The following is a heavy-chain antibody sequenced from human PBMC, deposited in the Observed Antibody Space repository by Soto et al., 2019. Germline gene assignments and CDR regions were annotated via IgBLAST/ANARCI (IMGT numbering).Heavy chain of an antibody. CDR1: GGSISSSSYY. Sequence: SETLSLTITVSGGSISSSSYYWGWIRQPPGKGLEWIGYIYYSGSTYYNPSLKSRVTISVDTSKNQFSLKLSSVTAADTAVYYCATNGFTIFGVVYYGMDVWGQGTTVTVSS. CDR3: ATNGFTIFGVVYYGMDV. V-gene: IGHV4-31*03. CDR2: IYYSGST. D-gene: IGHD3-3*01. J-gene: IGHJ6*02.